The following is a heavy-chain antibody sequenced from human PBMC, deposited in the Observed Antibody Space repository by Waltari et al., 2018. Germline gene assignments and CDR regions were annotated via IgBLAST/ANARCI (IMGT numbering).Heavy chain of an antibody. CDR1: VFNFHNYN. V-gene: IGHV3-48*03. CDR2: MSRDGITT. J-gene: IGHJ4*02. D-gene: IGHD3-10*01. CDR3: AREGPHLWFGFDY. Sequence: EVELVESGGGLAQPGGALGLSCAASVFNFHNYNMNWVRQSTGSGLGWISYMSRDGITTYYADSVKCRFTVSRYNGKNSLYLQVSSLRAEDTAVYFCAREGPHLWFGFDYWGQGSLVTVST.